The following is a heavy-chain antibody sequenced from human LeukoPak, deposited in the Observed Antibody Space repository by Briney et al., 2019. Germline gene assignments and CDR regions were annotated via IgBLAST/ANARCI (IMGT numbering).Heavy chain of an antibody. D-gene: IGHD4-23*01. CDR2: FDPEDGET. CDR3: ARDNSIDDRGWWFDP. V-gene: IGHV1-24*01. CDR1: GYTLTELS. J-gene: IGHJ5*02. Sequence: ASVKVSCKVSGYTLTELSMHWVRQAPGKGLEWMGGFDPEDGETIYAQKFQGRVTMTEDTSTDTAYMELSSLRSEDTAVYFCARDNSIDDRGWWFDPWGQGTLVTVSS.